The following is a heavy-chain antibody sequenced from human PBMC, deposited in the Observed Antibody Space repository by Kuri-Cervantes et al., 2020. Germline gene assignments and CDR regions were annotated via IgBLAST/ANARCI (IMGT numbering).Heavy chain of an antibody. J-gene: IGHJ4*02. V-gene: IGHV3-7*01. CDR1: GFTSNQYY. Sequence: GESLKISCAASGFTSNQYYMSWVRQAPGKGLEWVAMIKGDGSDKYYLDSIKGRFTISRDNAKNSLFLQMNSLRAEDTAVYYCARDRKWGYESQEFWGRGTLVTVSS. CDR2: IKGDGSDK. D-gene: IGHD5-12*01. CDR3: ARDRKWGYESQEF.